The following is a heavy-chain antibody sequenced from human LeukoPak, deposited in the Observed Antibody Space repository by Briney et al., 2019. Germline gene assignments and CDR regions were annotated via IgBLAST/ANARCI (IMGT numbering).Heavy chain of an antibody. CDR2: TLNDGTR. Sequence: SETLSLTCGVSGGPIDITNYWSWVRQAPGKGLEWIGKTLNDGTRNYTPSLRSRVAMSLDRANNQFSLSLTSVTAADTAVYYCTRENRPFCPFAYWGQGVLVTVSS. CDR1: GGPIDITNY. CDR3: TRENRPFCPFAY. D-gene: IGHD2/OR15-2a*01. V-gene: IGHV4-4*02. J-gene: IGHJ4*02.